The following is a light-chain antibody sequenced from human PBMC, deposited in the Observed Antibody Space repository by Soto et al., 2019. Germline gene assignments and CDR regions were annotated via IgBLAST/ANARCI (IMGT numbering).Light chain of an antibody. CDR1: QSISSW. CDR3: QQYNSYSLT. CDR2: KTS. J-gene: IGKJ4*01. Sequence: DIQMTQSPSTLSASVGDRVTITCRASQSISSWLAWYQQKPGKAPKLLIYKTSTLESGVPSRFSGSGSGTEFTLTISSLQPDDFATYYCQQYNSYSLTFGGGTKVEIK. V-gene: IGKV1-5*03.